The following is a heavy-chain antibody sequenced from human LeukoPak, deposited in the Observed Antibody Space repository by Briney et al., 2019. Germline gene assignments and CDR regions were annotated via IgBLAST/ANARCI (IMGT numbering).Heavy chain of an antibody. CDR2: IRPSGDNT. J-gene: IGHJ4*02. CDR1: GFTFSSYD. Sequence: GGSLRLSCAASGFTFSSYDMTWVRQAPGRGLEWVSSIRPSGDNTYYGDSVKGRFTISRDNSKSTLYLQMNSLRAEDTAVYYCAKDAVMGANYRPYYFDYWGQGTLVTVSS. V-gene: IGHV3-23*01. CDR3: AKDAVMGANYRPYYFDY. D-gene: IGHD1-26*01.